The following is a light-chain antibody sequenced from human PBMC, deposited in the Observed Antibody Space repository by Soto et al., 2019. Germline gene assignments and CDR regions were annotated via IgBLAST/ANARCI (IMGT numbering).Light chain of an antibody. Sequence: EIVLTQSPGTLSLSPGERASLSCRASQSVSSSYLAWYQQIPGQAPRLLINDASRRATGIPDRFSGSGSGTDFTLTISRLEPEDFAVYYCQQYGSSRWTFGQGTRWIS. CDR3: QQYGSSRWT. CDR1: QSVSSSY. J-gene: IGKJ1*01. CDR2: DAS. V-gene: IGKV3-20*01.